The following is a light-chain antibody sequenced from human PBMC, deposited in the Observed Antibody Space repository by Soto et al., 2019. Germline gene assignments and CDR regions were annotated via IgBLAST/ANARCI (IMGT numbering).Light chain of an antibody. Sequence: GPSSDVGGYSYVSWYQHHPGTAPRLTIYEVSKRPSGVPDRFSGSKSGNTASLTVSGLQAEDEADYYCSSYAGSNNVIFGGGTQLTVL. V-gene: IGLV2-8*01. CDR2: EVS. J-gene: IGLJ2*01. CDR3: SSYAGSNNVI. CDR1: SSDVGGYSY.